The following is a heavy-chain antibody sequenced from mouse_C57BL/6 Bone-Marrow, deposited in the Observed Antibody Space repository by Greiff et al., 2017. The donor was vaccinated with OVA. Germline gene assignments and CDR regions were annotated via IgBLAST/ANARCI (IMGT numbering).Heavy chain of an antibody. V-gene: IGHV5-15*01. CDR1: GFTFSDYG. Sequence: EVQLVESGGGLVQPGGSLKLSCAASGFTFSDYGMAWVRQAPRKGPEWVAFISNLAYSIYYADTVTGRFTISRENAKNTLYLEMSSLRSEDTAMYYCARHEDYYGSSYRGYAMDYWGQGTSVTVSS. CDR2: ISNLAYSI. CDR3: ARHEDYYGSSYRGYAMDY. D-gene: IGHD1-1*01. J-gene: IGHJ4*01.